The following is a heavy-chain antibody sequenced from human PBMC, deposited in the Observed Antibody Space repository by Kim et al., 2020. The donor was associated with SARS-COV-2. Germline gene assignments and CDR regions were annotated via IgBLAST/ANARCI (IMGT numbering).Heavy chain of an antibody. CDR3: ASSRIGDDGGYDFQY. D-gene: IGHD6-19*01. J-gene: IGHJ1*01. CDR2: VYYTGST. CDR1: GGSISSSSSY. Sequence: SETLSLTCTVSGGSISSSSSYWGWIRQPPGKGLEWIGSVYYTGSTYYNPSLRGRVTTSLDTSKNKFSLKLTSVTAADTAVYYCASSRIGDDGGYDFQYWGQGTLVTVSS. V-gene: IGHV4-39*01.